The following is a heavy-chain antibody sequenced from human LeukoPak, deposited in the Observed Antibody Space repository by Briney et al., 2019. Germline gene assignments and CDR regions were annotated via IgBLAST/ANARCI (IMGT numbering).Heavy chain of an antibody. V-gene: IGHV4-39*01. CDR3: ARLAPYYYDSSGYP. CDR1: DFTVSNRY. D-gene: IGHD3-22*01. Sequence: PGWSLRLSCAATDFTVSNRYMRWVRQPPGKGLEWIGSIYYSGSTYYNPSLKSRVTISVDTSKNQFSLKLSSVTGADTAVYYCARLAPYYYDSSGYPWGQGTLVTVSS. J-gene: IGHJ5*02. CDR2: IYYSGST.